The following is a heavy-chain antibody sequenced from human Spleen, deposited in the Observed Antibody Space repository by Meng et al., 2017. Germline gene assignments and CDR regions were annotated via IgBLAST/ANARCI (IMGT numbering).Heavy chain of an antibody. Sequence: GESLKISCAASEFTFSNYWMNWVRQAPGKGLEWVANIKQDGSETYYVDSVKGRFTISRDNAKNMLYLQMNSLRAEDTAVYYCARELYISSWYNDYWGQGTLVTVSS. V-gene: IGHV3-7*01. CDR2: IKQDGSET. D-gene: IGHD6-13*01. CDR1: EFTFSNYW. J-gene: IGHJ4*02. CDR3: ARELYISSWYNDY.